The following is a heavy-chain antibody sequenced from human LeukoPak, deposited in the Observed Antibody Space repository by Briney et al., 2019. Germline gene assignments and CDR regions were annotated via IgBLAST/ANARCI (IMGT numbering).Heavy chain of an antibody. V-gene: IGHV3-53*01. CDR3: ARDSVVRVERADY. J-gene: IGHJ4*02. D-gene: IGHD3-3*01. Sequence: PGGSLRLSCAASGFTVSSNYMSWVRQAPGKGLEWVSLIYSGGSTYYADSVKGRFTISRDNAKNSLYLQMNSLRAEDTAVYYCARDSVVRVERADYWGQGTLVTVSS. CDR2: IYSGGST. CDR1: GFTVSSNY.